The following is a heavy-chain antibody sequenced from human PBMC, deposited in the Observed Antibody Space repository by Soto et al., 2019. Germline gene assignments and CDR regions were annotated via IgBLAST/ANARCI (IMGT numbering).Heavy chain of an antibody. Sequence: QVQLVQSGAEVKKPGASVKVSCKASGYTFTSYDINWVRQATGQGLEWMGWMNPNSGNTGYAQKFQGRVTMTRNTSISTADMELSSLRSEDTAVYYCAGGKVAARIYCYYGMDVWGQGTTVTVSS. J-gene: IGHJ6*02. CDR2: MNPNSGNT. CDR1: GYTFTSYD. V-gene: IGHV1-8*01. D-gene: IGHD6-6*01. CDR3: AGGKVAARIYCYYGMDV.